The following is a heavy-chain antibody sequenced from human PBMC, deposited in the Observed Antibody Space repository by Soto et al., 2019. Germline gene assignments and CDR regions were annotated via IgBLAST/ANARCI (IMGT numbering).Heavy chain of an antibody. CDR1: GFTFSSYG. D-gene: IGHD4-17*01. V-gene: IGHV3-33*01. CDR2: IWYDGSNK. J-gene: IGHJ4*02. CDR3: AREVPPQDYGDYVRYFDY. Sequence: QVQLVESGGGVVQPGRSLRLSCAASGFTFSSYGMHWVRQAPGKGLEWVAVIWYDGSNKYYADSVKGRFTISRDNSKNTLYLQMNSLRAEDTAVYYCAREVPPQDYGDYVRYFDYWGQGTLVTVSS.